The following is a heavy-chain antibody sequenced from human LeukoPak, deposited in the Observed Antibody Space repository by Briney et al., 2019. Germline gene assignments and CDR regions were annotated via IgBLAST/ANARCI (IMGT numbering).Heavy chain of an antibody. J-gene: IGHJ3*02. CDR1: GGTFSSYA. Sequence: SVKVPCKASGGTFSSYAISWVRQAPGQGLEWMGGIIPIFGTANYAQKFQGRVTITADESTSTAYMELSSLRSEDTAVYYCARDSEMATMLHIWGQGTMVTVSS. CDR3: ARDSEMATMLHI. CDR2: IIPIFGTA. D-gene: IGHD5-24*01. V-gene: IGHV1-69*01.